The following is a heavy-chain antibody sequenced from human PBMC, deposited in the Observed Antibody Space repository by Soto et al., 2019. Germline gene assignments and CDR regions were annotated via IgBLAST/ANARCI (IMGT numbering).Heavy chain of an antibody. CDR1: GRSISSRTYY. V-gene: IGHV4-39*01. D-gene: IGHD3-10*01. CDR2: IYYSGST. J-gene: IGHJ5*02. Sequence: SETLSLTCTVSGRSISSRTYYSGWIGQPPGMGLEWIGSIYYSGSTYYNPSLKSRVTISVDTSKNQFSLKLSSVTAADTAVYYCARHWMDGYDYGSGSYYNGLWFDPWGQGTLVT. CDR3: ARHWMDGYDYGSGSYYNGLWFDP.